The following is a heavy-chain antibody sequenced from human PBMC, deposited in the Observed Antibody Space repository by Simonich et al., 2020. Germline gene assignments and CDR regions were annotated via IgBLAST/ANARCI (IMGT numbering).Heavy chain of an antibody. CDR3: ARTNTMRELDTMVRGVDYFDY. CDR1: GGTFSSYA. D-gene: IGHD3-10*01. J-gene: IGHJ4*02. V-gene: IGHV1-69*09. Sequence: QVQLVQSGAEVKKPGSSVKVSCKASGGTFSSYAISWVRQAPGQGLEWMGGHIPILGIENYAQKFQGRVTITADKSTSTAYMELSSLRSEDTAVYYCARTNTMRELDTMVRGVDYFDYWGQGTLVTVSS. CDR2: HIPILGIE.